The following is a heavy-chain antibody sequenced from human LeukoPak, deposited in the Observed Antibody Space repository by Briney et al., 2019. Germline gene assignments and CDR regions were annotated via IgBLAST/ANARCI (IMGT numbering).Heavy chain of an antibody. CDR2: IYYSGYT. CDR3: ARDSAPNLLAYFDY. Sequence: SETLSLTCTVSGGSISNRSHFWGWIRETPGKGLEWFGSIYYSGYTYYNPSLKSRVTISVDTSKNQFSLRLNSVTAADTAVYYCARDSAPNLLAYFDYWGQGILVTVSS. V-gene: IGHV4-39*07. J-gene: IGHJ4*02. CDR1: GGSISNRSHF. D-gene: IGHD2/OR15-2a*01.